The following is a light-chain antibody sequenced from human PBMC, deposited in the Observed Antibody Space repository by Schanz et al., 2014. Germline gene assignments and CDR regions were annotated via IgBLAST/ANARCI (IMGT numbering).Light chain of an antibody. CDR2: GAS. J-gene: IGKJ1*01. CDR3: QQYNNWPRT. CDR1: QSVNSN. V-gene: IGKV3-15*01. Sequence: IVMTQSPATLSVSPGERASLSCRASQSVNSNLAWYQQKPGQAPRLLIYGASTRATGVSDRFTGSGSGTDFTLTISSLEPEDFAVYYCQQYNNWPRTFGQGTKVEIK.